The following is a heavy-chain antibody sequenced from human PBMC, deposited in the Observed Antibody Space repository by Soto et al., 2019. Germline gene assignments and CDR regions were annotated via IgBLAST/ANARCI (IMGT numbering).Heavy chain of an antibody. CDR3: ARCSSSWYYFDY. CDR1: GGSICSYY. J-gene: IGHJ4*02. CDR2: IYYSGST. D-gene: IGHD6-13*01. Sequence: PAETLSLTCTVSGGSICSYYWSWIRQPPGKRLEWIGYIYYSGSTNYNPSLKSRVTISVDTSKNQFSLKLSSVTAADTAVYYCARCSSSWYYFDYWGQGTLVTVTS. V-gene: IGHV4-59*01.